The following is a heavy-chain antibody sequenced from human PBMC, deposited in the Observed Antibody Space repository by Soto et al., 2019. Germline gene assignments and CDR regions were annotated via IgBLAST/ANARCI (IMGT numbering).Heavy chain of an antibody. D-gene: IGHD3-9*01. CDR1: GGSFSGYY. J-gene: IGHJ4*02. V-gene: IGHV4-34*01. CDR3: ARGDILTRYSD. CDR2: INHSGST. Sequence: SETLSLTCAVYGGSFSGYYWSWIRQPPGKGLEWIGGINHSGSTNYNPSLKSRVTISVDTSKNQFSLKLSSVTAADTAVYYCARGDILTRYSDWGQGTLVTVSA.